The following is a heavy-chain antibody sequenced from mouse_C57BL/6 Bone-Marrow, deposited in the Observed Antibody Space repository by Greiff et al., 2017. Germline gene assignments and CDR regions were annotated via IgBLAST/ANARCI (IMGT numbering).Heavy chain of an antibody. CDR3: APFPLDY. Sequence: QVQLQQPGAELVKPGASVKLSCKASGYTFTSYWMHWVKQRPGQGLEWIGMLHPNSGSTNYNEQFTSKATLTVDNSSSTAYIQLSSLTADDSAGYCCAPFPLDYGGQGTLVTVSA. J-gene: IGHJ3*01. CDR2: LHPNSGST. V-gene: IGHV1-64*01. CDR1: GYTFTSYW.